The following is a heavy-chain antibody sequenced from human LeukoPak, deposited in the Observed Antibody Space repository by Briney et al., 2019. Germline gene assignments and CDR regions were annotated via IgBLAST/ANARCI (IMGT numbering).Heavy chain of an antibody. V-gene: IGHV3-53*01. CDR3: ARRSPIAGAGPRRLED. J-gene: IGHJ4*02. D-gene: IGHD6-13*01. CDR1: GFTFSSYS. CDR2: IYSGGST. Sequence: PGGSLRLSCAASGFTFSSYSMNWVRQAPGKGLEWVSVIYSGGSTSYADSVKGRFIIPRDNSKNTLYLQMNSLRAEDTAVYYCARRSPIAGAGPRRLEDWGQGTLVTVSS.